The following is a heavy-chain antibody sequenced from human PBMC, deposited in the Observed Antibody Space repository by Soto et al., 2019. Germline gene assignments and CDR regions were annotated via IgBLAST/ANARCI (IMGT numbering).Heavy chain of an antibody. J-gene: IGHJ3*02. CDR1: GYTFTSYY. CDR2: INPSGGST. V-gene: IGHV1-46*01. D-gene: IGHD3-10*01. CDR3: ASKYYYGLDDAFDI. Sequence: ASVKVSCKASGYTFTSYYMHWVRQAPGQGLEWMGIINPSGGSTSYAQKFQGRVTMTRDTSTSTAYMELRSLRSDDTAVYYCASKYYYGLDDAFDIWGQGTMVTV.